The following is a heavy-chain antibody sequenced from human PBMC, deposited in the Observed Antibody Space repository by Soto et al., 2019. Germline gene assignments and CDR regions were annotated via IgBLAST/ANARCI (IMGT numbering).Heavy chain of an antibody. CDR3: ARGMTPDYFDF. CDR2: TNTYNGNT. J-gene: IGHJ4*02. Sequence: QVQLVQSGPEVKKPGASVKVSCKTSGYTFTNYGISWVRQAPGQGLEWMGWTNTYNGNTKYAQDLQGRGTMTAATSPNTAYSDLRSLRSGDTDVFFCARGMTPDYFDFWCQGTLVTVSS. CDR1: GYTFTNYG. V-gene: IGHV1-18*04.